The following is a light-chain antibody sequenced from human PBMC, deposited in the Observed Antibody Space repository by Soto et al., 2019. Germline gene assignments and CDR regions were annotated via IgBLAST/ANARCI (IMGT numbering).Light chain of an antibody. CDR2: AAS. CDR1: QGINNF. Sequence: DIQMTQSPSSLSASVGDRVTITCRASQGINNFVAWYQQKPGEVPKLLIYAASTLQSGVPSRFSGSGFGTNFVLTISSREPEDVPTYYCQKYDSVPFTFGGGARLEIK. CDR3: QKYDSVPFT. V-gene: IGKV1-27*01. J-gene: IGKJ4*01.